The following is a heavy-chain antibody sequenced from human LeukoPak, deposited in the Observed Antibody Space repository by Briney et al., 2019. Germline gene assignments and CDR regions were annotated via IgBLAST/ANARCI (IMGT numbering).Heavy chain of an antibody. CDR1: GFTFSSYA. CDR2: ISYDGGNK. CDR3: ARERYCSGVTCYSDAFDI. Sequence: PGGSLRLSCAASGFTFSSYAMHWVRQAPGKGLECVAVISYDGGNKYYADSVKGRFTNSRDNSKNTLYLQVNSLRAEDTAVFYCARERYCSGVTCYSDAFDIWGQGTMVTVSS. V-gene: IGHV3-30-3*01. D-gene: IGHD2-15*01. J-gene: IGHJ3*02.